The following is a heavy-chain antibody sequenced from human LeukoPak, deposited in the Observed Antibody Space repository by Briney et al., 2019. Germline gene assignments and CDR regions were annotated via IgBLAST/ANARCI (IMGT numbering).Heavy chain of an antibody. J-gene: IGHJ4*02. Sequence: SGTLSLTCAVSGGSISSSNWWSSVRQPPGKGLEWIGEIYNSGTTNYNASFKSRVTISVDKSKIQFSLKLNSVTAADTAVYYCARDVRRFDYWGQGTLVTVSS. CDR1: GGSISSSNW. CDR2: IYNSGTT. CDR3: ARDVRRFDY. V-gene: IGHV4-4*02.